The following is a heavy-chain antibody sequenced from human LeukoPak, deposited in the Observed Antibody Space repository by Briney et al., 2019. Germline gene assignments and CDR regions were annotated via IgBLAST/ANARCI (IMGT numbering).Heavy chain of an antibody. CDR1: GLYFSSYE. Sequence: GGTLRLSCAVSGLYFSSYEMNWVRQAPGKGPEWISYISSSGNGKYYADSVKGRFTMSRGNAKNAVYLQMNGLRADDTALYYCASAMMAFDSSGYYTSEYFENWGQGTLVTVSS. CDR3: ASAMMAFDSSGYYTSEYFEN. CDR2: ISSSGNGK. D-gene: IGHD3-22*01. J-gene: IGHJ4*02. V-gene: IGHV3-48*03.